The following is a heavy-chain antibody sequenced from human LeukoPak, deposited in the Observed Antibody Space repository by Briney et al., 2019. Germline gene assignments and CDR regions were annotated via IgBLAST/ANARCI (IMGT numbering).Heavy chain of an antibody. CDR1: RFTFSDFS. Sequence: GGSLRLSCAASRFTFSDFSMNWVRQAPGKGLEWVSSISSSGSTMYYADSVKGRFTISRDNSQNTVFLQMNSLRVEDTAVYYCAKVDYWSPENYFDSWGQGTLVTVSS. CDR3: AKVDYWSPENYFDS. J-gene: IGHJ4*02. D-gene: IGHD1-1*01. CDR2: ISSSGSTM. V-gene: IGHV3-48*01.